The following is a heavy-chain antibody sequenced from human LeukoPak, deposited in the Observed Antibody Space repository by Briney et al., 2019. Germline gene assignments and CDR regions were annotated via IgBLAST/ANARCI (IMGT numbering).Heavy chain of an antibody. CDR1: GGSISGSSSY. D-gene: IGHD2-8*02. CDR3: ARQLVENTAGTFDY. CDR2: FYYSGST. J-gene: IGHJ4*02. Sequence: SETLSLTCTVSGGSISGSSSYWCWIRQPPGKGLEWIGSFYYSGSTYYNPSLKSRVTISVDTSKNQFSLKLSSVTAADTAVYYGARQLVENTAGTFDYWGQGTLVTVSS. V-gene: IGHV4-39*01.